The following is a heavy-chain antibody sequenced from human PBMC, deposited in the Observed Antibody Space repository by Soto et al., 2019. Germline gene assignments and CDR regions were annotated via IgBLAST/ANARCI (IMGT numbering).Heavy chain of an antibody. CDR2: IIPIFGTA. CDR1: GGTFSSYA. Sequence: ASVKVSCKASGGTFSSYAISWVRQARGQGLEWMGGIIPIFGTANYAQKFQGRVTITADKSTSTAYMELSSLRSEDTAVYYCARERRDTIFGVVIFDYWGQGTLVTVSS. J-gene: IGHJ4*02. D-gene: IGHD3-3*01. V-gene: IGHV1-69*06. CDR3: ARERRDTIFGVVIFDY.